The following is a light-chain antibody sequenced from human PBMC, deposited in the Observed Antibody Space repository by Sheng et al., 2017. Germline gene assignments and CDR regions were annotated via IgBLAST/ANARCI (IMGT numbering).Light chain of an antibody. Sequence: QSALTQPASVSASPGQAITISCTGTSSDVGDYNYVSWYQQHPGKAPKLMIYEVSKRPSGVPDRFSGSKSGNTASLTVSGLQAEDEADYYCSSYAGSNNLGVFGGGTKLTVL. CDR1: SSDVGDYNY. J-gene: IGLJ3*02. CDR3: SSYAGSNNLGV. CDR2: EVS. V-gene: IGLV2-8*01.